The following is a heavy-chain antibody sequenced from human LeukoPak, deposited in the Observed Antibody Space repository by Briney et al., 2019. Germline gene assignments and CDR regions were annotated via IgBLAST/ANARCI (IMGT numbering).Heavy chain of an antibody. Sequence: GGSLRLSCAASGFTFDDYGLNWVRQAPGKGLEWVAVISYDGSNKYYADSVKGRFTISRDNSKNTLYLQMNSLRAEDTAVYYCARADPFVVVPAAPGGYFDYWGQGTLVTVSS. CDR1: GFTFDDYG. CDR2: ISYDGSNK. CDR3: ARADPFVVVPAAPGGYFDY. D-gene: IGHD2-2*01. J-gene: IGHJ4*02. V-gene: IGHV3-30*03.